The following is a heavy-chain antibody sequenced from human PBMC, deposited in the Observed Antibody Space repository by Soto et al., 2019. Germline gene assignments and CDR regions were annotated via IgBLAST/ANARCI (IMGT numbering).Heavy chain of an antibody. Sequence: QVQLVESGGGLVKPGGSLRLSCAASGFTFSDYFMSWIRQVPGKGLEWLSYISGSGGTVYYADSVKGRFTISRDNAKNSLYLDVSSLRAEGTAVYYCARRSTMVSYFDYWGQGSVVTVSS. J-gene: IGHJ4*02. CDR2: ISGSGGTV. CDR3: ARRSTMVSYFDY. D-gene: IGHD3-10*01. V-gene: IGHV3-11*01. CDR1: GFTFSDYF.